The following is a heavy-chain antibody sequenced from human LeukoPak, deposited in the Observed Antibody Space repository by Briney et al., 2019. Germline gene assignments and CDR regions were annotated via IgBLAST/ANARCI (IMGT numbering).Heavy chain of an antibody. CDR3: ARATGKDILTGRKLDC. V-gene: IGHV1-8*01. D-gene: IGHD3-9*01. Sequence: ASVKVSCKASGYTFSNYDVNWVRQATGQGLEWMGWMNPYSGNTGYAQKFQGRVTMTRNTSISTAYMELSSLRSEDTAVYYCARATGKDILTGRKLDCWGQGTLVSVSS. CDR2: MNPYSGNT. CDR1: GYTFSNYD. J-gene: IGHJ4*02.